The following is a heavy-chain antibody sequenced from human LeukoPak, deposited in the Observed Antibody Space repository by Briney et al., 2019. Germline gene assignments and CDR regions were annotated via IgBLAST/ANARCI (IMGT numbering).Heavy chain of an antibody. CDR1: GYTFTGYY. J-gene: IGHJ6*02. CDR3: ARDVHTRRSGSLMDV. CDR2: INPNSGGT. V-gene: IGHV1-2*02. Sequence: GASVKVSCKASGYTFTGYYMHWVRQAPGQGLEWMGWINPNSGGTNYAQKFQGRVTMTRDTSISTAYMELSRLRSDDTAVYYCARDVHTRRSGSLMDVWGQGTTVTVSS. D-gene: IGHD3-22*01.